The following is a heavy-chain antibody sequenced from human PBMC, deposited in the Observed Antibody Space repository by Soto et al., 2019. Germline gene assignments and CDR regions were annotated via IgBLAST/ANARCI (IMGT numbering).Heavy chain of an antibody. Sequence: GGSLRLSCEASGFTFTSYAMHWVRQAPGKGLEWVAVISYDGINEYYADSVKGRFTISRDNSKNTLFLQMNSLRDEDTAVYYCARENYADYLDWFDPWGQGTLVTVSS. CDR1: GFTFTSYA. CDR3: ARENYADYLDWFDP. V-gene: IGHV3-30*14. D-gene: IGHD4-17*01. CDR2: ISYDGINE. J-gene: IGHJ5*02.